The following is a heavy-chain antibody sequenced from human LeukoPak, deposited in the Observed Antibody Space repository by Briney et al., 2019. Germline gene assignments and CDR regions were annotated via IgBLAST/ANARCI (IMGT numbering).Heavy chain of an antibody. CDR2: IKSDGGT. D-gene: IGHD2-15*01. CDR3: TRAPSESGGNYPRYFRH. J-gene: IGHJ1*01. Sequence: GGSLRLTCAASGFTFSTYWMHWVRQAPGKGLVWVSRIKSDGGTNYADSVKGRFTISRDNATNTVSLHMNSLTAEDTAVYYCTRAPSESGGNYPRYFRHWGQGTLVTVSS. V-gene: IGHV3-74*01. CDR1: GFTFSTYW.